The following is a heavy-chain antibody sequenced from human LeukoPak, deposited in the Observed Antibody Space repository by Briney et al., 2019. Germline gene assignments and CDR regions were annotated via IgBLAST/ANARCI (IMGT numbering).Heavy chain of an antibody. CDR3: AGGYNWNYALGQ. D-gene: IGHD1-7*01. CDR1: GYTITRYY. V-gene: IGHV1-46*01. Sequence: ASVKVSCKASGYTITRYYIHWVRQAPGQGLEWMGVINSSGGTTSYAQKFQGRVTMTRDMSTSKVYLELSSLRSEDTAVYYCAGGYNWNYALGQWGQGTLVTVSS. CDR2: INSSGGTT. J-gene: IGHJ4*02.